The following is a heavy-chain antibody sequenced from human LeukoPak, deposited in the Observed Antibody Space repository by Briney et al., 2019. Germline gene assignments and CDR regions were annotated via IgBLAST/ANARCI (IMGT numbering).Heavy chain of an antibody. CDR3: ARERGNDIVVVPAAKRWDYYYYYMDV. V-gene: IGHV4-61*02. J-gene: IGHJ6*03. D-gene: IGHD2-2*01. CDR2: IYTSGST. Sequence: PSETLSLTCTVSGGSISSGSYYWSWIRQPAGKGLEWIGRIYTSGSTNYNPSLKSRVTISVDTSKNQFSLKLSSVTAADTAVYYCARERGNDIVVVPAAKRWDYYYYYMDVWGKGTMVTVSS. CDR1: GGSISSGSYY.